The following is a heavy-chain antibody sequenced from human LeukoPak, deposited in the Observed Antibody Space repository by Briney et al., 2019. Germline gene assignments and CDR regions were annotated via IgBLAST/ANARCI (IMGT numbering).Heavy chain of an antibody. CDR2: IYTSGST. D-gene: IGHD5-18*01. Sequence: SENLSLNCTVSGGSISSYYWSWIRQPAGQGLEWIGRIYTSGSTNYNPSLKSRVTMSVDTSKNQFSLKLSSVTAADTAVYYCARDGFGYSYGYYFDYWGQGTLVTVSS. CDR3: ARDGFGYSYGYYFDY. CDR1: GGSISSYY. V-gene: IGHV4-4*07. J-gene: IGHJ4*02.